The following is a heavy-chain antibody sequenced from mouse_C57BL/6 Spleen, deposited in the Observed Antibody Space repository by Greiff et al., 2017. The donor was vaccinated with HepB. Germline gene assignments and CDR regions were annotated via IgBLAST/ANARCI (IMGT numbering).Heavy chain of an antibody. Sequence: VQLQQPGAELVKPGASVKLSCKASGYTFTSYWMHWVKQRPGQGLEWIGMIHPNSGSTNYNEKFKSKATLTVDKSSSTAYMQLSSLTSEDSAVYYCAREENGSYWYFDVWGTGTTVTVSS. CDR3: AREENGSYWYFDV. D-gene: IGHD1-1*01. J-gene: IGHJ1*03. CDR2: IHPNSGST. CDR1: GYTFTSYW. V-gene: IGHV1-64*01.